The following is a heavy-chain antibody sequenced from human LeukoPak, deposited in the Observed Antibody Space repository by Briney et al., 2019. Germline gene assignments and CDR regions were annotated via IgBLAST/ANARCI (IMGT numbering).Heavy chain of an antibody. Sequence: GGSLTLSCAASGFAFDDYDRSWVRQAPGKGLEWVSGINWSGSSIGYADSVKGRFNISRDNAKNTLYLQINRLRAEDTALYYCARADKDGYGFFGFDYWGQGTLVTVSS. CDR1: GFAFDDYD. D-gene: IGHD5-18*01. V-gene: IGHV3-20*04. J-gene: IGHJ4*02. CDR3: ARADKDGYGFFGFDY. CDR2: INWSGSSI.